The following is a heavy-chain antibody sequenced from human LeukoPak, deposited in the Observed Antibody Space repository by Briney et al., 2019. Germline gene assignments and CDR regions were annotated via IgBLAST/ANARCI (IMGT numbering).Heavy chain of an antibody. D-gene: IGHD6-13*01. CDR2: INHSGST. Sequence: SETLSLTCTVSGGSISSYYWSWIRQPPGKGLEWIGEINHSGSTNYNPSLKSRVTISVDTSKNQFSLKLSSVTAADTAVYYCARGTPLESSSWYRRRKNWFDPWGQGTLVTVSS. CDR1: GGSISSYY. CDR3: ARGTPLESSSWYRRRKNWFDP. V-gene: IGHV4-34*01. J-gene: IGHJ5*02.